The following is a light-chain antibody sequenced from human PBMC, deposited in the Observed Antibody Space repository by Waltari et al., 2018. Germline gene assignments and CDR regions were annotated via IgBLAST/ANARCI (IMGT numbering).Light chain of an antibody. V-gene: IGKV3-20*01. CDR2: GAS. CDR1: ASLRFNT. Sequence: DIVVTQSPGPLSLSPGERATLSCRASASLRFNTLAWYEPKSGPAPRLLIYGASSRAAGIPDRVSGSGSGTDVTLTISSLEPEDFAVYYCQQYGSSPPMFTFGQGTRVEI. J-gene: IGKJ2*01. CDR3: QQYGSSPPMFT.